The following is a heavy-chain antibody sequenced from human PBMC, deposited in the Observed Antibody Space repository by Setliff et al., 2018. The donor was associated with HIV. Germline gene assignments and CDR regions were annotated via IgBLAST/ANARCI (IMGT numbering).Heavy chain of an antibody. CDR3: AREGRITSFGVIIPGSNALDV. J-gene: IGHJ6*02. Sequence: SETLSLTCSVSGGSISSGTYYWGWIRQPPGKGLEWIGSMSHSGSTLYNPSLKSRVTISVDTSNNHFSLKLRSVTAADTAVYYCAREGRITSFGVIIPGSNALDVWGQGTTVTVS. CDR2: MSHSGST. V-gene: IGHV4-39*07. D-gene: IGHD3-3*01. CDR1: GGSISSGTYY.